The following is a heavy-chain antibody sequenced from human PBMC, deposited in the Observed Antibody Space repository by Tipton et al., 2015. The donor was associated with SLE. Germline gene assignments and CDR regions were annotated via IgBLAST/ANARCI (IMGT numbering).Heavy chain of an antibody. Sequence: TLSLTCTVSGGSISSYYWSWIRQPPGKGLEWIGYIYYSGNTNYNPSLKSRVTISVDTSKNQFSLKLSSVTAADTAVYYCARSPRGGGYYPYYFDYWGQGTLVTVSS. J-gene: IGHJ4*02. CDR3: ARSPRGGGYYPYYFDY. CDR2: IYYSGNT. D-gene: IGHD3-3*01. V-gene: IGHV4-59*01. CDR1: GGSISSYY.